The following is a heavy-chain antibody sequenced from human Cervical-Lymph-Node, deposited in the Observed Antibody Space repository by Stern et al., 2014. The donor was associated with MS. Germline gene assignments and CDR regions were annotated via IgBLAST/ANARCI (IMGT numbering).Heavy chain of an antibody. D-gene: IGHD6-25*01. CDR2: ISYEGSSQ. Sequence: VQLEESGGGVVQPGRSLRLSCATSGFTFGRHSMHWVRQAPGKGLKWVAIISYEGSSQHYADSVRGRFTISRSNSNNTLYLQMSSLRVEDTAMYYCARPAAARYFDYWGQGSQVIVSS. CDR3: ARPAAARYFDY. V-gene: IGHV3-30-3*01. CDR1: GFTFGRHS. J-gene: IGHJ4*02.